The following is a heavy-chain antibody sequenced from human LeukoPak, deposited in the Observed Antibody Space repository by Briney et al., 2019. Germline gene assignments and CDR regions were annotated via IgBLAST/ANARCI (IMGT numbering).Heavy chain of an antibody. CDR1: GFTVSSNY. V-gene: IGHV3-66*02. CDR3: ARALIRGGATSWFDP. Sequence: GGSLRISCAASGFTVSSNYMSWVRQAPGKGLEWVSVIYSGGSTYYADSVKGRFTISRDNSKNTLYLQMNSLRAEDTAVYYCARALIRGGATSWFDPWGQGTLVTVSS. D-gene: IGHD1-26*01. CDR2: IYSGGST. J-gene: IGHJ5*02.